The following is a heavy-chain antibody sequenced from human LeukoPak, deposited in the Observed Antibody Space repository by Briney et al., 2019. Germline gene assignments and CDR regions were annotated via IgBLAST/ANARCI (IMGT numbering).Heavy chain of an antibody. CDR1: GFTFDDYG. V-gene: IGHV3-20*04. CDR3: ARDYYNSSGYYGPGGFDY. Sequence: GGSLRLSCAASGFTFDDYGMSWVLQAPGPGLEWVSGINWNGGSKGYADSVKGRFIICRDNAKNALYLQMNSLRAEDAALYYCARDYYNSSGYYGPGGFDYWGQGTLVTVPS. J-gene: IGHJ4*02. CDR2: INWNGGSK. D-gene: IGHD3-22*01.